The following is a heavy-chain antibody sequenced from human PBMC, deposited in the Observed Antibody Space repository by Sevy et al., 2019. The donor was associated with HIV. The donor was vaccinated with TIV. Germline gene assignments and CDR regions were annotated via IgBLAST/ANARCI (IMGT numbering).Heavy chain of an antibody. V-gene: IGHV1-69*13. Sequence: ASVKVSCKASGGTFSSYAISWVRQAPGQGLEWMGGIIPIFGTANYAQKFQGRVTITADESTSTAYMELSSLRSEDTAVYYCARVVRYDFWSGYYKPYYYYYMDVWGKGTTVTVSS. J-gene: IGHJ6*03. D-gene: IGHD3-3*01. CDR3: ARVVRYDFWSGYYKPYYYYYMDV. CDR2: IIPIFGTA. CDR1: GGTFSSYA.